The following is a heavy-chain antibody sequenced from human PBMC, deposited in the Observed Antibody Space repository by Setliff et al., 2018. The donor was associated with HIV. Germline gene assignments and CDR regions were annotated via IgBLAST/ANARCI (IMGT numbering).Heavy chain of an antibody. J-gene: IGHJ4*01. CDR3: ARGGGITWRSYSFDY. Sequence: SETLSLTCAVSGYFISSGYYWGWIRQPPGKGLEWIGSIYHSGSTHYNPSLKSRVTVSVDTSKKQFSLRLSSVSAADTALYYCARGGGITWRSYSFDYWGHGTLVTVSS. V-gene: IGHV4-38-2*01. CDR1: GYFISSGYY. CDR2: IYHSGST. D-gene: IGHD3-10*01.